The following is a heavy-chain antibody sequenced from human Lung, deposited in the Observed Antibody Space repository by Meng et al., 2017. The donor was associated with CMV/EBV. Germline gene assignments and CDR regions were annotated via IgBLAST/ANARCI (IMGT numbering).Heavy chain of an antibody. Sequence: ASXXVSXKASGYTFSSYGISWVRQDPGQGLEWMGWITAYNGNTNYAQKIQGRVTMTADTSTSTAYMELRSLRSDDTAVYYCARRGTVISGPFDPWVQGTXVTVSS. CDR3: ARRGTVISGPFDP. D-gene: IGHD3-16*01. V-gene: IGHV1-18*01. CDR2: ITAYNGNT. CDR1: GYTFSSYG. J-gene: IGHJ5*02.